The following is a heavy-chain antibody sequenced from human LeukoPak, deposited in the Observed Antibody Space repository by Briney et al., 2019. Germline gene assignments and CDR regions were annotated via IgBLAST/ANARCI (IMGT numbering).Heavy chain of an antibody. CDR3: ARDGDGRVPGGSYGMDV. Sequence: GASVKVSCKASGYTFTGYYMHWVRQAPGQGLEWMGWINPNSGGTNYAQKFQGWVTMTRDTSISTAYMELSRLRSDDTAVYYCARDGDGRVPGGSYGMDVWGQGTTVTVSS. J-gene: IGHJ6*02. D-gene: IGHD3-10*01. V-gene: IGHV1-2*04. CDR1: GYTFTGYY. CDR2: INPNSGGT.